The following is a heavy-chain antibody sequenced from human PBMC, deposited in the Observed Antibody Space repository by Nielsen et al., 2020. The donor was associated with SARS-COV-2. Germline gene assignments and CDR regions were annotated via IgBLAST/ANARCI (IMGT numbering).Heavy chain of an antibody. J-gene: IGHJ6*03. CDR2: ISSSSSYI. Sequence: GGSLRLSCAASGFTFSSYSMNWVRQAPGKGLEWVSSISSSSSYIYYADSVKGRFTISRDNAKNSLYLQMNSLRAEDTAVYYCARAPLDYYYYYYMDVWGKGTTVTVS. CDR1: GFTFSSYS. V-gene: IGHV3-21*01. CDR3: ARAPLDYYYYYYMDV.